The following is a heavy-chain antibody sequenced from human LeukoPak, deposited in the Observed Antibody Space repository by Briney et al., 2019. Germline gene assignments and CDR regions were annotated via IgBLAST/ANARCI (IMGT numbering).Heavy chain of an antibody. D-gene: IGHD1-26*01. J-gene: IGHJ4*02. Sequence: GASVKVSCKASGYTFTNYYMQWVRQAPGQGPEWMGIINPSGGGTSHAQNFQGRVTMTRDTSTSTVYMALSSLTSEDTAVYYCARWIVGDTTSDYWGQGTLVTVSS. CDR3: ARWIVGDTTSDY. CDR2: INPSGGGT. V-gene: IGHV1-46*01. CDR1: GYTFTNYY.